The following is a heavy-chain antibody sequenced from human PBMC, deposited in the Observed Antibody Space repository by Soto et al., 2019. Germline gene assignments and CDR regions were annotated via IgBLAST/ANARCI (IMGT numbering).Heavy chain of an antibody. D-gene: IGHD4-17*01. CDR2: IYHTGSA. Sequence: PSETLSLTCTVSRGSITDNYWSWIRQPPGKGLEWIGYIYHTGSAKYVPALKSRITMSVDMSKNQFSLTLTSVTAADTAVYYCAKVEADYWYLDSWGQGTLVTVSS. J-gene: IGHJ4*02. CDR1: RGSITDNY. V-gene: IGHV4-59*01. CDR3: AKVEADYWYLDS.